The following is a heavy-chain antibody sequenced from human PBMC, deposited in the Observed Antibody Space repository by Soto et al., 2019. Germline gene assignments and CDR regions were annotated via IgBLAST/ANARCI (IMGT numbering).Heavy chain of an antibody. V-gene: IGHV1-2*04. Sequence: ASVKVSCKASGYTFTGYYMHWVRQAPGQGLEWMGWINPNSGGTNYAQKFQGWVTMTRDTSISTAYMELSRLRSDDTAVYYCAREILHYYYGMDVWGQGTTVTVSS. CDR2: INPNSGGT. CDR3: AREILHYYYGMDV. J-gene: IGHJ6*02. CDR1: GYTFTGYY.